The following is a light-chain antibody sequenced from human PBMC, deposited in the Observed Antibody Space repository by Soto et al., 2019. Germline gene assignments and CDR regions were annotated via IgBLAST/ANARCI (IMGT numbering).Light chain of an antibody. CDR2: KAS. V-gene: IGKV1-5*03. CDR1: QSISTS. CDR3: QHCDSYWT. Sequence: DIQMTQSPSTLSASVGDRVTITCRASQSISTSLAWYQQKPGKAPKVLIYKASSLESGVPSRFSGSGSGIEFTRTSSSLQPDDFATYYCQHCDSYWTFGQGTKVEIK. J-gene: IGKJ1*01.